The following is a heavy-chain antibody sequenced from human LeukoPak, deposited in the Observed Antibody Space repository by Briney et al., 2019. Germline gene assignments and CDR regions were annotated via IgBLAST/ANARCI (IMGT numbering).Heavy chain of an antibody. D-gene: IGHD3-22*01. Sequence: SETLSLTCTVSGGSISGGSYYWSWIRQLPGKGLEWIGYIYYSGSTKYNLSLKSRATISVDTSKNQFSLKLSSVTAADTAVYYCARLVRTYYYDSSDFDYRGQGTLVTVSS. CDR1: GGSISGGSYY. CDR3: ARLVRTYYYDSSDFDY. J-gene: IGHJ4*02. CDR2: IYYSGST. V-gene: IGHV4-61*01.